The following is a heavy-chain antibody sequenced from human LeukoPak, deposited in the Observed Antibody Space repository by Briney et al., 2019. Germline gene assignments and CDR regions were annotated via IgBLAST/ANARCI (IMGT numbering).Heavy chain of an antibody. CDR2: IIPIFGTA. D-gene: IGHD2-15*01. CDR1: EGTFSSYA. CDR3: ARDSPGPYCCGGSCYPLEYFQH. J-gene: IGHJ1*01. V-gene: IGHV1-69*01. Sequence: SVKVSCQASEGTFSSYAISWVRQAPGQGLEWMGGIIPIFGTANYAQKFQGSVTITADESTSTAYMELSSLRSEDTAVYYCARDSPGPYCCGGSCYPLEYFQHWGQGTLVTVSS.